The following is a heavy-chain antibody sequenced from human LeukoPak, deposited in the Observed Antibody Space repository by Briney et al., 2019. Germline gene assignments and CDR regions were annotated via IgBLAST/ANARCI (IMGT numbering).Heavy chain of an antibody. J-gene: IGHJ3*01. V-gene: IGHV4-39*07. CDR2: TYYSGSP. CDR3: AREQRGDGTFDV. Sequence: PSETLSLTCTVSGGSISSTSYSWGWIRQPPGKGLEWIGSTYYSGSPYYNPSLKSRVTISVDTSKNQFSLKLSSVIAADTAVYYCAREQRGDGTFDVWGQGTMVTVSS. D-gene: IGHD3-16*01. CDR1: GGSISSTSYS.